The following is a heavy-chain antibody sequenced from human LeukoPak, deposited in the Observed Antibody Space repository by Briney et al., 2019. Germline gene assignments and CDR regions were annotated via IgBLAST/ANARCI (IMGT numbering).Heavy chain of an antibody. Sequence: WGSLRLSCAASGFTFSSYAMHWVRQAPGKGLEWVAVISYDGSNKYYADSVKGRFTISRDNSKNTLYLQMNSLRAEDTAVYYCARYPSRLGAFDIWGQGGMVGVSS. CDR3: ARYPSRLGAFDI. V-gene: IGHV3-30-3*01. CDR1: GFTFSSYA. D-gene: IGHD2-2*01. CDR2: ISYDGSNK. J-gene: IGHJ3*02.